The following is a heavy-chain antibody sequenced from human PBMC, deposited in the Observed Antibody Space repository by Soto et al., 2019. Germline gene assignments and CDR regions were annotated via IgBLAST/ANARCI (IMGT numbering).Heavy chain of an antibody. Sequence: QVQLQESGPGLVKPSQTLSLTCTVSGGSISSGGYYWSWIRRHPGKGLEWIGYIYYSGSTYYNPSLKSRVTISVNTSKNQFSLKRGSVTAAGTAVYYWARVCGGDCHYGMDVWGQGTTVTVSS. J-gene: IGHJ6*02. CDR1: GGSISSGGYY. CDR3: ARVCGGDCHYGMDV. CDR2: IYYSGST. D-gene: IGHD2-21*02. V-gene: IGHV4-31*03.